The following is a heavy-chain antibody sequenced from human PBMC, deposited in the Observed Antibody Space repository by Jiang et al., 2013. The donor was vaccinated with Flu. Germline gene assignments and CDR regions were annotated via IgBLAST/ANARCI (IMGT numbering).Heavy chain of an antibody. CDR2: ISGGSSSI. CDR3: VRDYRFAFDI. Sequence: QLLESGGGLVQPGGSLRLSCVASGFTFGSYSMNWVRQAPGKGLEWVSYISGGSSSIYYADSMRGRFTISRDTAKNSLYLQMDSLRAEDTAVYYCVRDYRFAFDIWGQGTMVTVSS. V-gene: IGHV3-48*01. J-gene: IGHJ3*02. D-gene: IGHD1-14*01. CDR1: GFTFGSYS.